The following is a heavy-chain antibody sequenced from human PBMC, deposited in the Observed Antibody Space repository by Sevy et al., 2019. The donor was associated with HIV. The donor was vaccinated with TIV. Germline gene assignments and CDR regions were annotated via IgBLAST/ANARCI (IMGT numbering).Heavy chain of an antibody. CDR1: GFTFDDYT. D-gene: IGHD2-2*01. CDR3: ASPALDCSSTSCYPGY. Sequence: GGSLRLSCAASGFTFDDYTMHWVRQAPGKGLEWVSLISWDGGSTYYADSVTGRFTISRDSSINSLYLQMNSLRTQETALYYCASPALDCSSTSCYPGYWGQGTLVTVSS. V-gene: IGHV3-43*01. J-gene: IGHJ4*02. CDR2: ISWDGGST.